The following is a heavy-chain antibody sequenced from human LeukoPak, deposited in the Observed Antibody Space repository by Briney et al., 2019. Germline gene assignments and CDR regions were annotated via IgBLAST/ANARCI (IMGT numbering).Heavy chain of an antibody. Sequence: GGSLRLSCAASGFTFSSYDMHWVRQATGKGLEWVSAIGTAGDTYYPGSVKGRFTISRENAKNSLYLQMNSLRAGDTAVYYCAREMEGHHAFDIWGQGTMVTVSS. J-gene: IGHJ3*02. CDR3: AREMEGHHAFDI. CDR1: GFTFSSYD. CDR2: IGTAGDT. V-gene: IGHV3-13*01. D-gene: IGHD3-3*01.